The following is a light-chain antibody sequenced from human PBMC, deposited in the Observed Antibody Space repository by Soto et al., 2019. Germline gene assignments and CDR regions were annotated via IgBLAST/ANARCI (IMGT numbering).Light chain of an antibody. J-gene: IGKJ1*01. CDR1: QSVSSS. V-gene: IGKV3-20*01. CDR2: RTS. Sequence: EIVLTQSPGTLSLSPGERATLSCRASQSVSSSLAWYQQKPGQAPRLLIYRTSSRATGIPDRFSGSGSGTDFTLTISRLEPEDFAVYYCQNYVDMGTFGQGTKVELK. CDR3: QNYVDMGT.